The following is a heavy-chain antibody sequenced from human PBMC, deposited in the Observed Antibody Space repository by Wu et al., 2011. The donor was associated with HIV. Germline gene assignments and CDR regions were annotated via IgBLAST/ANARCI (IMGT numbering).Heavy chain of an antibody. Sequence: QVQLVQSGAEVKEPGASVKVSCKASGYSFTRYYVHWVRQTPGQGLEWMGIVNPGADTRTYTQKFRDRVTMTWDTSTSTLYMELRTLRSDDTAVYYCARAPGGPPIAAFDIWGQGTMVTVSS. D-gene: IGHD3-10*01. J-gene: IGHJ3*02. CDR3: ARAPGGPPIAAFDI. CDR1: GYSFTRYY. CDR2: VNPGADTR. V-gene: IGHV1-46*01.